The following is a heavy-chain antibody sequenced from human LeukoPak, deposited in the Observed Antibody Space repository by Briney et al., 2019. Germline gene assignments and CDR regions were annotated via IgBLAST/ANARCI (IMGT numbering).Heavy chain of an antibody. CDR1: GGSFSGYY. Sequence: ETLSLTCAVYGGSFSGYYWSWIRQAPGKGLEWVANIKQDGSEKYYVDSVRGRFTISRDNAKISLYLQMNSLRAEDTAVYYCATYSSSNAREFQYWGQGTLVTVSS. J-gene: IGHJ1*01. V-gene: IGHV3-7*01. CDR2: IKQDGSEK. D-gene: IGHD2-2*01. CDR3: ATYSSSNAREFQY.